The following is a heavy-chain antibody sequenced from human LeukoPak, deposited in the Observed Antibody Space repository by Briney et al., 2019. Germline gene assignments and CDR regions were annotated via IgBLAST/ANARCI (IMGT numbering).Heavy chain of an antibody. Sequence: SVKVSCKASGGTSSSYAISWVRQAPGQGLEWMGGIIPIFGTANYAQKFQGRVTITADESTSTAYMELSSLRSEDTAVYYCARGGTDTDDDAFDIWGQGTMVTVSS. V-gene: IGHV1-69*13. J-gene: IGHJ3*02. CDR3: ARGGTDTDDDAFDI. CDR2: IIPIFGTA. CDR1: GGTSSSYA.